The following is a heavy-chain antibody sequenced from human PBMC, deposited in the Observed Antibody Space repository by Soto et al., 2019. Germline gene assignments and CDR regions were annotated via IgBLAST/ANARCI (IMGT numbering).Heavy chain of an antibody. CDR1: GYTFTIYG. V-gene: IGHV1-18*01. Sequence: QVQLVQSGAEVKKPGASVKVSCKASGYTFTIYGIIWVRQAPGQGLEWMGWISAYNGNTNYAQKLHGRDTMTTDTPTRTAYMELRSLRSDDSVVYYCARPIYVILTGYYNWFEPWGQGTLVTVSS. J-gene: IGHJ5*02. CDR2: ISAYNGNT. D-gene: IGHD3-9*01. CDR3: ARPIYVILTGYYNWFEP.